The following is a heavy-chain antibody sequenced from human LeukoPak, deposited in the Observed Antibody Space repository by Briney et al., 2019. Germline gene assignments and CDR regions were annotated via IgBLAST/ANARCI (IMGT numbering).Heavy chain of an antibody. CDR1: GFTFTGYA. D-gene: IGHD4/OR15-4a*01. J-gene: IGHJ4*02. Sequence: GGSLRVSCTASGFTFTGYAMHWVRQAPGQGLEWVSGINWNIGTINYAEYVKGRFTISRDKAKNSAYLEMNRLTADDTAFYYCARYILYGAGNPHKGKMFYYWGEGGLGIVSS. V-gene: IGHV3-9*01. CDR3: ARYILYGAGNPHKGKMFYY. CDR2: INWNIGTI.